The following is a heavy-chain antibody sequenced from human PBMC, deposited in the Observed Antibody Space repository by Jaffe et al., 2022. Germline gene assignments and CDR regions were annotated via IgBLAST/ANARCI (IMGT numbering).Heavy chain of an antibody. J-gene: IGHJ6*03. Sequence: QVSLRESGPALVKPTQTLKLTCTFSGFSLTTAGMCVTWVRQAPGKALEWLALVDWDDDKYYSTSLKTRLTISKDTSKDQVHLTLTNVDPVDTGTYFCARATYTSGPMRLYYTMNVWGKGTAVTVSS. V-gene: IGHV2-70*20. CDR2: VDWDDDK. CDR1: GFSLTTAGMC. CDR3: ARATYTSGPMRLYYTMNV. D-gene: IGHD6-19*01.